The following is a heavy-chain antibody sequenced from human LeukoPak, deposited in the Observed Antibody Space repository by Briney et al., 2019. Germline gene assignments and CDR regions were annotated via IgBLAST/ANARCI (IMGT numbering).Heavy chain of an antibody. CDR3: ARERPHYYGSGSYYGDYYYYYYMDV. D-gene: IGHD3-10*01. CDR1: GGSISSYC. CDR2: IYYSGST. J-gene: IGHJ6*03. V-gene: IGHV4-59*01. Sequence: KPSETLSLTCTVSGGSISSYCWSWIRQPPGKGLEWIGYIYYSGSTNYNPSLKSRVTISVDTSKNQFSLKLSSVTAADTAVYYCARERPHYYGSGSYYGDYYYYYYMDVWGKGTTVTVSS.